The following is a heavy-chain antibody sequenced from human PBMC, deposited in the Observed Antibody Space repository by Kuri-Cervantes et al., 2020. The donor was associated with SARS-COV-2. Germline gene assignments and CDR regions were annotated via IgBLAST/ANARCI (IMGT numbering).Heavy chain of an antibody. Sequence: ASVKVSCKASGYTFTGYYMHWVRQAPGQGLEWMGWINPNSGGTNYAQKFQGWVTMTRDTSISTAYMELSRLRSDDTAVYYCARASVRGIIITYHSYGMDVWGQGTTATVSS. CDR3: ARASVRGIIITYHSYGMDV. CDR1: GYTFTGYY. CDR2: INPNSGGT. D-gene: IGHD3-10*01. V-gene: IGHV1-2*04. J-gene: IGHJ6*02.